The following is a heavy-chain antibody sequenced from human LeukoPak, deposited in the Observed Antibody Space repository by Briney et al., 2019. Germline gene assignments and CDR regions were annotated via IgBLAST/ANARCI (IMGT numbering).Heavy chain of an antibody. CDR1: GFTFTNNG. D-gene: IGHD1-26*01. V-gene: IGHV3-30*03. CDR2: ISYDGSKK. CDR3: ARVGEGYFDY. Sequence: GGSLRLSCAASGFTFTNNGMHWVRQAPGKGLEWVAIISYDGSKKFYADSVKGRFTISRDNAKNSLYLQMNSLRVEDTAVYYCARVGEGYFDYWGQGTLVTVST. J-gene: IGHJ4*02.